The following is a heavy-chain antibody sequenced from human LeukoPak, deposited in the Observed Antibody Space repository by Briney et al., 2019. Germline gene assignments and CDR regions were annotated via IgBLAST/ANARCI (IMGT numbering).Heavy chain of an antibody. CDR2: IYYSGST. CDR1: GGSISSYY. Sequence: SETLSLTCTVSGGSISSYYWSWIRQPPGKGLEWIGYIYYSGSTNYNPSLKSRVTISVDTSKNQFSLKLSSVTAADTAVYYCARAGDGYRRSGVYFDYWGQEPWSPSPQ. CDR3: ARAGDGYRRSGVYFDY. J-gene: IGHJ4*01. D-gene: IGHD5-18*01. V-gene: IGHV4-59*01.